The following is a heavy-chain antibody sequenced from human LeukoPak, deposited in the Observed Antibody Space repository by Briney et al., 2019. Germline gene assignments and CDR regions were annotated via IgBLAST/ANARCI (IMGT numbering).Heavy chain of an antibody. D-gene: IGHD5-18*01. CDR1: GGSISSGGYS. J-gene: IGHJ4*02. CDR3: ASVDTAMGHLTG. V-gene: IGHV4-30-2*01. CDR2: IYHSGST. Sequence: SETLSLTCAVSGGSISSGGYSWSWIRQPPGKGLEWIGYIYHSGSTYYNPSLKSRVTISVDTSKNQFSLKLSSVTAADTAVYYCASVDTAMGHLTGWGQGTLVTVSS.